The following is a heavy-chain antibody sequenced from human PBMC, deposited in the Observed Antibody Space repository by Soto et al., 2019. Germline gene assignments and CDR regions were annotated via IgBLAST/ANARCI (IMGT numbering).Heavy chain of an antibody. CDR1: GDSVSSNTAS. CDR3: AKGDNLGPKTGYAFDP. J-gene: IGHJ5*02. CDR2: TYFRSKWYN. Sequence: SQTLSLTCAISGDSVSSNTASWNWIRQSPSRGLEWLGRTYFRSKWYNDYAVSVKSRIIINPDKYNNQFSLQLNSVTPEDTAVYFCAKGDNLGPKTGYAFDPWGQGIMVTVSS. V-gene: IGHV6-1*01. D-gene: IGHD5-12*01.